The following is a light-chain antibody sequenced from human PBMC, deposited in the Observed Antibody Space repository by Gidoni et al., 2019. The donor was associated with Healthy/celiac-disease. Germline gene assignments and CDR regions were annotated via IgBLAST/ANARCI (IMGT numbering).Light chain of an antibody. CDR1: QSVSSSY. CDR3: QQYGSSPET. Sequence: EIVLTQSPGTLSLSPGEGATLSCRASQSVSSSYLAWYQQKPGQAPRLLIYGASIRATGIPDRFSGSVSGTDFTLTISRLEPEDFAVYYCQQYGSSPETFGGGTKVEIK. CDR2: GAS. J-gene: IGKJ4*01. V-gene: IGKV3-20*01.